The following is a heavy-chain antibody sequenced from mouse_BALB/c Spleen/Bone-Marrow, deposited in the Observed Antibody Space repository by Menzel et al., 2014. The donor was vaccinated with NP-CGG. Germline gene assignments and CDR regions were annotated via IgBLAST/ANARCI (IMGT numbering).Heavy chain of an antibody. CDR1: GYAFTDRW. J-gene: IGHJ4*01. D-gene: IGHD2-4*01. Sequence: VQGVEAGTELVMPGASVKMSCKASGYAFTDRWIHWVKQRPGQGLEWIGAIDTSDSYTNYNQKFKGKATLTVDESSSTAYIHLSSLTSEDSAVYYCARGGDDFSLDYWGPRTSAT. V-gene: IGHV1-69*01. CDR2: IDTSDSYT. CDR3: ARGGDDFSLDY.